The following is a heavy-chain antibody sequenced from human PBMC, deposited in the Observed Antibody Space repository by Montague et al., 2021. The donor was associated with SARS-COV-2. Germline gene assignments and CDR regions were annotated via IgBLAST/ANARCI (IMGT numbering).Heavy chain of an antibody. V-gene: IGHV4-59*01. CDR3: ARGMGGSYLYYFDY. CDR2: IYYSGST. D-gene: IGHD1-26*01. J-gene: IGHJ4*02. Sequence: SETLSLTCTVSGGSISSYYWSWFRQPPGKGLEWIGYIYYSGSTNYNPSLKSRVTILVDMSKNQFSLKLSSVTAADTAVYYCARGMGGSYLYYFDYWGQGTLVTVSS. CDR1: GGSISSYY.